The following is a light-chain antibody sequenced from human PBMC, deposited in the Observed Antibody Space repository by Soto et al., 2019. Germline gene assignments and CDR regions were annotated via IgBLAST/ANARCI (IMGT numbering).Light chain of an antibody. CDR1: SSNIGDNP. J-gene: IGLJ1*01. CDR2: IND. CDR3: AAWADSLNAL. V-gene: IGLV1-44*01. Sequence: QSVLTQPPSASGTPGQRITISCSGSSSNIGDNPVNWYQQLPGAAPKLLIYINDQRPSGVPDGFSGSKSGTSASLAISGLQPEDEADYYSAAWADSLNALFGTGTQV.